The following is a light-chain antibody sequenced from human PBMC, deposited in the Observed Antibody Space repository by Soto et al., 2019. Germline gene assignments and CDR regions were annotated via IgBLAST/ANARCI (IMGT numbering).Light chain of an antibody. V-gene: IGKV3-15*01. CDR2: GAS. CDR3: QQGHNWPLT. Sequence: EIVMTQSPATLSVSPGERATLSCRASQSISSELAWYQQRPGQPPRLLIYGASTRATGVPDRFTGSGSGSDFHLTISGLQSEDCAVYYCQQGHNWPLTLGQGTRLEI. CDR1: QSISSE. J-gene: IGKJ2*01.